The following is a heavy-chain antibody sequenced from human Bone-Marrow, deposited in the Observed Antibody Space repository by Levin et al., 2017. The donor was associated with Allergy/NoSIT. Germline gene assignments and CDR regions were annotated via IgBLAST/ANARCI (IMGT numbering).Heavy chain of an antibody. Sequence: LGESLKISCKASGGTFSSYAISWVRQAPGQGLEWMGGIIPIFGTANYAQKFQGRVTITADESTSTAYMELSSLRSEDTAVYYCAMNRNYGSGSYYNGVDIDSWFDPWGQGTLVTVSS. CDR2: IIPIFGTA. D-gene: IGHD3-10*01. V-gene: IGHV1-69*01. CDR3: AMNRNYGSGSYYNGVDIDSWFDP. J-gene: IGHJ5*02. CDR1: GGTFSSYA.